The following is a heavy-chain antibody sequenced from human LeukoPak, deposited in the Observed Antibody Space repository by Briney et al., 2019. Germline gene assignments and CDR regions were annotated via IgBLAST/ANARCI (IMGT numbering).Heavy chain of an antibody. V-gene: IGHV1-2*02. CDR3: ARESRITMVRGVPVQH. J-gene: IGHJ1*01. CDR1: GYTFTGYY. CDR2: INPNSGGT. Sequence: WASVKVSCKASGYTFTGYYMHWVRQAPGQGREWMGWINPNSGGTNYAQKFQGRVPMTRDTSISTAYMELSRLRSDDTAVYYCARESRITMVRGVPVQHWGQGTLVTVSS. D-gene: IGHD3-10*01.